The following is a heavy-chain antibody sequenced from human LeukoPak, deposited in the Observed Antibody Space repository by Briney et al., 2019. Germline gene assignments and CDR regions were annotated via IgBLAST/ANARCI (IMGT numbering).Heavy chain of an antibody. D-gene: IGHD6-13*01. J-gene: IGHJ6*03. CDR2: ISSSSSLI. V-gene: IGHV3-21*01. Sequence: GGSLRLSCAASGFTFSYYSTNWVRQAPGRGLEWVSCISSSSSLIFYSDSVRGRFTISRDNAKNLLYLHMNSLRVEDTAVYYCAKVDRGDYSSSPVPYYNYYMNVWGKGTTVTVSS. CDR3: AKVDRGDYSSSPVPYYNYYMNV. CDR1: GFTFSYYS.